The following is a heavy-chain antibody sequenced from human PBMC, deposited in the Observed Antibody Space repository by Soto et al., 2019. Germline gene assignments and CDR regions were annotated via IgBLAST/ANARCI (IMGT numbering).Heavy chain of an antibody. CDR3: ARRNYLSLDY. J-gene: IGHJ4*02. CDR1: GGSFSGYY. D-gene: IGHD1-7*01. V-gene: IGHV4-34*01. Sequence: PSETLSLTCAVYGGSFSGYYWSWIRQPPGKGLEWIGEIYHSGSTYYNPSLKSRVTISVDTSKNQFSLKLSSVTAADTAVYYCARRNYLSLDYWGQGTLVTVSS. CDR2: IYHSGST.